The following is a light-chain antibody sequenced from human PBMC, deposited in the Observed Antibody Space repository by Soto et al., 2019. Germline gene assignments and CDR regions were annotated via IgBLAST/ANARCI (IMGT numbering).Light chain of an antibody. CDR2: SNN. CDR3: AAWDDSVEGWL. V-gene: IGLV1-44*01. Sequence: QSVLTQPPSTSGTPGQRVTISCSGSSSNIGSYTVSWYQQLPGTAPKVVIYSNNQRPSGVPDRFSGSRSGTSASVAISGLQSEDEADYYCAAWDDSVEGWLFGGGTKLTVL. CDR1: SSNIGSYT. J-gene: IGLJ3*02.